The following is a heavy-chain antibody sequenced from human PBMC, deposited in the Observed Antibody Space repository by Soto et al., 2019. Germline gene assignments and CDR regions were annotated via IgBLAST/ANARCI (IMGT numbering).Heavy chain of an antibody. CDR3: ANLDPDVTTDY. Sequence: EVQLVESGGGLIQPGGSLRLSCAASGFTVSSNYMSWVRQAPGKGLEWVSVIYSGGSTYYADSVKGRFTTSRDNSKKTLNHQMNSLRAQETAVYYCANLDPDVTTDYWGQGTLVKVSS. V-gene: IGHV3-53*01. CDR1: GFTVSSNY. CDR2: IYSGGST. J-gene: IGHJ4*02. D-gene: IGHD1-1*01.